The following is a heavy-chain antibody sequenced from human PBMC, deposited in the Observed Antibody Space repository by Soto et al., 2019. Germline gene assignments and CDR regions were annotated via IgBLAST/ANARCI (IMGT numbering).Heavy chain of an antibody. CDR3: ARRVVENGSYFYYSLAS. CDR1: GGSISSGYQ. V-gene: IGHV4-31*03. J-gene: IGHJ4*02. CDR2: IYNSGNT. Sequence: QVQLQESGPGLVKASQTLSLTCTVSGGSISSGYQWSWVRQHPGRGLEWIGYIYNSGNTYYNPALKSRITISVDMSTTQFSLKLSSVTDADTAVYYCARRVVENGSYFYYSLASWGQGTLVTVSS. D-gene: IGHD3-22*01.